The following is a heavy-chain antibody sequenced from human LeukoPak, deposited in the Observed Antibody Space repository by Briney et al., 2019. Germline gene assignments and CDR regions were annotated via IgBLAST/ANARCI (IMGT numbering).Heavy chain of an antibody. CDR2: ISDSGANT. Sequence: NPGGSLRLSCAASGFSFSTYATSWVRQAPGKGVEWVSTISDSGANTYYADYVRGRFTISRDNSKNTLYLQKNSLRADDTAIYYCAKSMTLQWRGFFDLWGRGTHVTVSS. CDR1: GFSFSTYA. D-gene: IGHD6-19*01. J-gene: IGHJ2*01. V-gene: IGHV3-23*01. CDR3: AKSMTLQWRGFFDL.